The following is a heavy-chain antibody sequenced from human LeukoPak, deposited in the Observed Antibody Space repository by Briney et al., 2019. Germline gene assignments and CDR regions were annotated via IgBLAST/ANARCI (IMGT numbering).Heavy chain of an antibody. J-gene: IGHJ4*02. Sequence: ASVKVSCQASGYTFTGYYMHWMRQAAGQELEWMGWINPNSGGTNYAQKFQGRVTMTRDTSISTAYMELSRLRSDDTAVYYCARDRRYYDNSGYYYGGDFDCGSQGTLVTVSS. CDR3: ARDRRYYDNSGYYYGGDFDC. CDR1: GYTFTGYY. D-gene: IGHD3-22*01. CDR2: INPNSGGT. V-gene: IGHV1-2*02.